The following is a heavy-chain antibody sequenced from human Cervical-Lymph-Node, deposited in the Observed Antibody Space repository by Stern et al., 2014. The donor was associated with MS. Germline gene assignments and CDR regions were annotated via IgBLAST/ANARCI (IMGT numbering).Heavy chain of an antibody. Sequence: VQLVESGGGVVQPGRSLRLSCAASGFTFSSYGMHWVRQAPGKGLEWVALIWYAGSNEYYADSVKGRFTIARANSKNTLYLQMNSLRAEDTAVYYCARAPVDGDYPYVDYWGQGTLVTVSS. D-gene: IGHD4-17*01. CDR3: ARAPVDGDYPYVDY. CDR2: IWYAGSNE. V-gene: IGHV3-33*01. CDR1: GFTFSSYG. J-gene: IGHJ4*02.